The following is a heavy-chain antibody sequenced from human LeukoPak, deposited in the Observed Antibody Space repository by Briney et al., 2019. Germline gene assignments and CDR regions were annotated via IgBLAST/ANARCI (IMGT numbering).Heavy chain of an antibody. J-gene: IGHJ5*02. D-gene: IGHD4-17*01. CDR1: GGSISSYY. CDR3: ARRPTTVTTNWFDP. Sequence: SGTLSLTCAVSGGSISSYYWSWIRQPPGKGLEWIGYIYYSGSTNYNASLKSRVTISVDTSKNQFSLKLSSVTAADTAVYYCARRPTTVTTNWFDPWGQGTLVTVSP. V-gene: IGHV4-59*08. CDR2: IYYSGST.